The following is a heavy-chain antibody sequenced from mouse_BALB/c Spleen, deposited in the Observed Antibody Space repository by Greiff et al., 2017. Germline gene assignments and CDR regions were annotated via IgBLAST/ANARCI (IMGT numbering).Heavy chain of an antibody. CDR1: GFTFSSFG. CDR3: ARSGGTWAMDY. D-gene: IGHD4-1*01. V-gene: IGHV5-17*02. Sequence: VQLKQSGGGLVQPGGSRKLSCAASGFTFSSFGMHWVRQAPEKGLEWVAYISSGSSTIYYADTVKGRFTISRDNPKNTLFLQMTSLRSEDTAMYYCARSGGTWAMDYWGQGTSVTVSS. J-gene: IGHJ4*01. CDR2: ISSGSSTI.